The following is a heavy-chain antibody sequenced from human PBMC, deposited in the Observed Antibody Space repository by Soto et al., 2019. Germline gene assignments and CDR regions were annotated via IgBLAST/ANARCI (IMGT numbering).Heavy chain of an antibody. CDR3: AGWQWLVSYYYTDV. V-gene: IGHV4-59*01. J-gene: IGHJ6*03. CDR2: IYYSGST. D-gene: IGHD6-19*01. Sequence: SETLSLTCTVSGGSISSYYWSWIRQPPGKGLEWIGYIYYSGSTNYNPSLKSRVTISVDTSKNQFSLKLSSVTAADTAVYYCAGWQWLVSYYYTDVWGKGTTVTVSS. CDR1: GGSISSYY.